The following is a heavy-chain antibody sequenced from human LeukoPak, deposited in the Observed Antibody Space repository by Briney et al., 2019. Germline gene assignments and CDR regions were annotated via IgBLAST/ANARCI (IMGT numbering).Heavy chain of an antibody. CDR2: ISGSGGST. V-gene: IGHV3-23*01. D-gene: IGHD2-8*01. CDR1: GFTFSSYA. Sequence: PGGSLRLSCAASGFTFSSYAMSWVRQAPGKGLEWVSAISGSGGSTYYADSVKGRFTISRDNSKDTLYLQMNSLRAEDTAVYYCAKGRKSNVYYFDYWGQGTLVTVSS. CDR3: AKGRKSNVYYFDY. J-gene: IGHJ4*02.